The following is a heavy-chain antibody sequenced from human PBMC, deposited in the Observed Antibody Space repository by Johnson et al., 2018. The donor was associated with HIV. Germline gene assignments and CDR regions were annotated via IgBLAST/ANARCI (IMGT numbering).Heavy chain of an antibody. CDR3: ARDSDISLGVAGAFDI. J-gene: IGHJ3*02. Sequence: VQLVESGGGVVQPGRSLRLSCAASGFTVSSTYMSWVRQAPGKGLEWVSAIYSGGSTYYADSVKGRFTISRDNSKNTLDLQMNSLRAEDTAVYYCARDSDISLGVAGAFDIWDQGTMVTVSA. V-gene: IGHV3-53*01. D-gene: IGHD3-9*01. CDR1: GFTVSSTY. CDR2: IYSGGST.